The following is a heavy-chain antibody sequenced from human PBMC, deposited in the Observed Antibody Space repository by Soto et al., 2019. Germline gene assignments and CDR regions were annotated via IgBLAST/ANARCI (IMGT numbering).Heavy chain of an antibody. V-gene: IGHV2-5*01. J-gene: IGHJ3*02. Sequence: QITLKESGPTLVKPTQTLTLTCTFSGFSLNTRSVGVGWIRQAPGKALEWLALINWNDDERYSPSLKDRLTITKDTSKHHVVLTMTNIGPVDTATYYCAHRHDLGGFDIWGQGTAVTVSS. CDR3: AHRHDLGGFDI. CDR1: GFSLNTRSVG. CDR2: INWNDDE. D-gene: IGHD2-15*01.